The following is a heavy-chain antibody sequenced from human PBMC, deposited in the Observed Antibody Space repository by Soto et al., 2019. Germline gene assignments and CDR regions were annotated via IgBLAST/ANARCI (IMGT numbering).Heavy chain of an antibody. J-gene: IGHJ4*02. CDR2: ISGSGGST. D-gene: IGHD3-22*01. CDR1: GFTFSSYA. Sequence: GGSLRLSCAASGFTFSSYAMSWVRQAPGKGLEWVSAISGSGGSTYYADSVKGRFTISRDNSKNTLYLQMNSLRAEDTAVYYCAKGNFPDYYDSSGPQPVGYWGQGALVTVSS. CDR3: AKGNFPDYYDSSGPQPVGY. V-gene: IGHV3-23*01.